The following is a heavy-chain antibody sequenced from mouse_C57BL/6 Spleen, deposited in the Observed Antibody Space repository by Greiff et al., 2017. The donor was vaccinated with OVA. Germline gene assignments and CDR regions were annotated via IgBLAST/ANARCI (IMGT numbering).Heavy chain of an antibody. D-gene: IGHD1-1*01. CDR3: ARRGHYYGSSYNYAMDY. J-gene: IGHJ4*01. CDR1: GYTFTTYP. Sequence: QVQLQQSGAELVKPGASVKMSCKASGYTFTTYPIEWMKQNHGKSLEWIGNFHPYNDDTKYNEKFKGKATLTVEKSSSTVYLELSRLTSDDSAVYYCARRGHYYGSSYNYAMDYWGQGTSVTVSS. V-gene: IGHV1-47*01. CDR2: FHPYNDDT.